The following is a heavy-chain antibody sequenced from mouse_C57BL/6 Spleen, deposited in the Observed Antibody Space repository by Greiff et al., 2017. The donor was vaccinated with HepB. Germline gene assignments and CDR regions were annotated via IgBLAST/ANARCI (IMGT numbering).Heavy chain of an antibody. V-gene: IGHV1-39*01. CDR2: INPNYGTT. D-gene: IGHD2-5*01. CDR3: ARVAYYSNSRYFDV. Sequence: QLQESGPELVKPGASVKISCKASGYSFTDYNMNWVKQSNGKSLEWIGVINPNYGTTSYNQKFKGKATLTVDQSSSTAYMQLNSLTSEDSAVYYCARVAYYSNSRYFDVWGTGTTVTVSS. J-gene: IGHJ1*03. CDR1: GYSFTDYN.